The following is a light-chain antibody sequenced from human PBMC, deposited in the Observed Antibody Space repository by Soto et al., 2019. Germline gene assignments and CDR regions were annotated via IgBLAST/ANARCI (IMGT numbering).Light chain of an antibody. CDR2: EVN. CDR3: CSFTSSNTHV. CDR1: RSDVGAYNS. Sequence: QSALTQPPSASGSRGQSVTISCTGTRSDVGAYNSVSWYQQHPGKAPKLLIYEVNKRPSGVSDRFSGSKSGNTASLTISGLQAEDEADYYCCSFTSSNTHVFGAGTKLTVL. J-gene: IGLJ1*01. V-gene: IGLV2-8*01.